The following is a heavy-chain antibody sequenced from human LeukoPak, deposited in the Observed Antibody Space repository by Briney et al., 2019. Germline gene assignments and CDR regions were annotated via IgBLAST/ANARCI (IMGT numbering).Heavy chain of an antibody. Sequence: PSETLSLTCAVSGGSISSSNWWSWVHQPPGKGLEWIGEIYHSGSTNYNPSLKSRVTISVDKSKNQFSLKLSSVTAADTAVYYCASLADYYGSGSYYRNDYWGQGTLVTVSS. J-gene: IGHJ4*02. V-gene: IGHV4-4*02. CDR3: ASLADYYGSGSYYRNDY. D-gene: IGHD3-10*01. CDR1: GGSISSSNW. CDR2: IYHSGST.